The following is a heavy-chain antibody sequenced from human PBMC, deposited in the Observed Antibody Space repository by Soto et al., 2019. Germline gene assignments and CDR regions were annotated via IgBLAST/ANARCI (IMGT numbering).Heavy chain of an antibody. Sequence: PGGSLRLSSAASAFNLSSYGMHWVRQAPGKGLEWVAVIWYDGSNKYYADSVKGRFTISRDNSKNTLFLQMNSLTAEATAVYHCARASTVTYYYYVMDVWGHGTTVTVSS. CDR2: IWYDGSNK. CDR3: ARASTVTYYYYVMDV. J-gene: IGHJ6*02. D-gene: IGHD4-4*01. CDR1: AFNLSSYG. V-gene: IGHV3-33*01.